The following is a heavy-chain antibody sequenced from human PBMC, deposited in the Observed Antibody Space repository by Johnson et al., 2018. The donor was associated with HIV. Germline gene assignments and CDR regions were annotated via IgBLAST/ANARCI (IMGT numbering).Heavy chain of an antibody. CDR3: AKGGSYSDEWAFDI. J-gene: IGHJ3*02. Sequence: VQLVESGGGLVQPGRSLRLSCAASGFTFGDYAMHWVRQAPGKGLEWVSGISWNSGSIGYADSVKGRFTISRDNANNSLYLQMNSLRAEDTAVYYCAKGGSYSDEWAFDIWGQGTMVTISS. CDR1: GFTFGDYA. CDR2: ISWNSGSI. V-gene: IGHV3-9*01. D-gene: IGHD1-26*01.